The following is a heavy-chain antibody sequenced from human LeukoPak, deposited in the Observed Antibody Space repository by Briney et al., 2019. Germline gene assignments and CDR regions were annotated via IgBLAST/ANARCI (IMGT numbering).Heavy chain of an antibody. CDR3: ARAYSSYPYYFDS. D-gene: IGHD3-16*02. CDR2: IYYSGTT. V-gene: IGHV4-59*01. Sequence: PSETLSLTCTVSGGSISTFYWTWIRQPPGKGLERIGSIYYSGTTNYNPSLKSRVTISVDTSKNQFFLMVSSVAAADTAVYYCARAYSSYPYYFDSWGQGTLVTVSS. J-gene: IGHJ4*02. CDR1: GGSISTFY.